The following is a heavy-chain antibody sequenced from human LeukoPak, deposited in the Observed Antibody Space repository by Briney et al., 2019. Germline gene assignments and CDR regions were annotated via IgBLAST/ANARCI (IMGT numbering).Heavy chain of an antibody. Sequence: GTSLRLSCAASGFTFSSYAMHWVRQAPGKGLEWVAVISYDGSTKYYADSVEGRFTISRDNSKNTLYLQMNSLRAEDTAVYYCARDLIHYDSSGYLDYWGQGTLVTVSS. V-gene: IGHV3-30-3*01. J-gene: IGHJ4*02. CDR2: ISYDGSTK. D-gene: IGHD3-22*01. CDR1: GFTFSSYA. CDR3: ARDLIHYDSSGYLDY.